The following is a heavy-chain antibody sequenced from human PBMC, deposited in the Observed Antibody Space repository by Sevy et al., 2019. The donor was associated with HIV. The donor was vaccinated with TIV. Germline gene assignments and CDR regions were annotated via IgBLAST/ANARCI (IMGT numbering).Heavy chain of an antibody. CDR2: IWNDRSNK. J-gene: IGHJ3*02. CDR1: GFTFSSYG. V-gene: IGHV3-33*01. D-gene: IGHD3-22*01. Sequence: GGSLRLSCAASGFTFSSYGMHWVRQAPGKGLEWVAVIWNDRSNKHYADSVKGRFTISRDNSKNTLYLQMNSLRAEDTAVYYCASLPNNYYDSSGSSGDDAFDIWGQGTMATVSS. CDR3: ASLPNNYYDSSGSSGDDAFDI.